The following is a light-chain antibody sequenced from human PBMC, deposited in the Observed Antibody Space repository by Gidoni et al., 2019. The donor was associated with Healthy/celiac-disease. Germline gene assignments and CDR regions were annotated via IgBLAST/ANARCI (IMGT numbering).Light chain of an antibody. V-gene: IGLV3-19*01. J-gene: IGLJ1*01. Sequence: SSELPQDPAVYVALGQTVRITCQGDSLRSYYASWYQQKPGQAPVLVIYGKNNRPSGIPDLFSGSSSGNTASLTITGAQAEDEADYYCNSRDSSGNHPFGTGTKVTVL. CDR3: NSRDSSGNHP. CDR2: GKN. CDR1: SLRSYY.